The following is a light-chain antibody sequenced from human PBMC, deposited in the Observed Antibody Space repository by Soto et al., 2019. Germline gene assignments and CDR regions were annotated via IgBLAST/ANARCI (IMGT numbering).Light chain of an antibody. CDR3: AEWDATLDGYV. CDR2: SYD. V-gene: IGLV1-44*01. Sequence: QSVLTQAPSASGTPGQRVTIFCSTSSSNLGDNTVNWYQHVPGTAPKLLIYSYDQRPSGVPDRFSGSRSGTSASLAISGLQSEDEAHYYCAEWDATLDGYVFGTGTKVTVL. J-gene: IGLJ1*01. CDR1: SSNLGDNT.